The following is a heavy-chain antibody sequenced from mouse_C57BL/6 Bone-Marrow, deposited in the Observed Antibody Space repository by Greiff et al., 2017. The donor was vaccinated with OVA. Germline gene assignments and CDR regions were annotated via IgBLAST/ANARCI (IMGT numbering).Heavy chain of an antibody. CDR1: GYAFSSSW. CDR3: ARSPITTVDAMDY. CDR2: IYPGDGDT. D-gene: IGHD1-1*01. J-gene: IGHJ4*01. Sequence: VKVVESGPELVKPGASVKISCKASGYAFSSSWMNWVKQRPGKGLEWIGRIYPGDGDTNYNGKFKGKATLTADKSSSTAYMQLSSLTSEDSAVYFCARSPITTVDAMDYWGQGTSVTVSS. V-gene: IGHV1-82*01.